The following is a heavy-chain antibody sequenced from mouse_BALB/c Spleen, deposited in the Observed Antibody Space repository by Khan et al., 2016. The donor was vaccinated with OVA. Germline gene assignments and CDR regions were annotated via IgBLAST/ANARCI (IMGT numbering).Heavy chain of an antibody. D-gene: IGHD1-1*01. J-gene: IGHJ3*01. CDR1: GYTFSSYW. V-gene: IGHV1-9*01. CDR3: ARWNYYGSTSWFGY. Sequence: VQLQESGAELMKPGASVKISCKASGYTFSSYWIEWVKQRPGHGLEWIGEILPGSNITNYNERFKDKATFTADTSSNTAYMQLSSLTSEDSAIYYGARWNYYGSTSWFGYWGQGTLVTVSA. CDR2: ILPGSNIT.